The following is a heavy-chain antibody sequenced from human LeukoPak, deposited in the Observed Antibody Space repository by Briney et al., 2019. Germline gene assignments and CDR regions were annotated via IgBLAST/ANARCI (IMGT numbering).Heavy chain of an antibody. CDR1: GGSISIGSYY. CDR2: IYTSGST. D-gene: IGHD3-3*01. J-gene: IGHJ6*02. V-gene: IGHV4-61*02. Sequence: SETLSLTCTVSGGSISIGSYYCSWVRQPAGKGLEWIGRIYTSGSTNYNPSLKSRVTISVDTSKNQFSLKLSSVTAADTAVYYCARDSYDFWSGSYYYYGMDVWGQGTTVTVSS. CDR3: ARDSYDFWSGSYYYYGMDV.